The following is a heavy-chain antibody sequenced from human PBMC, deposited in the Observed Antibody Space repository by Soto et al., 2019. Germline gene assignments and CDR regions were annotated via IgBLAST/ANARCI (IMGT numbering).Heavy chain of an antibody. CDR2: ISPGGGTT. CDR1: GFTFASYV. Sequence: QVLLVQSGAEVKEPGASVKLSCKASGFTFASYVIHWVRQAPGQGLEWVVWISPGGGTTKYSQKFQNRVIVSWDTSATTAYMELSNLKSEDTALYYCARDLISTPGALFEFWGQGTLVTVSS. D-gene: IGHD6-13*01. V-gene: IGHV1-3*01. J-gene: IGHJ4*02. CDR3: ARDLISTPGALFEF.